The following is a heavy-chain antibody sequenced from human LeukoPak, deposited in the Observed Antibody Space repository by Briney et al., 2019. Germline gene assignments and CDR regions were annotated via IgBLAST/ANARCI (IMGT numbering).Heavy chain of an antibody. D-gene: IGHD2-2*01. Sequence: SETLSLTCTVSGGSISSYYWSWIRQPAGKGLEWIGRIYTSGSTNYNPSLKSRVTMSVDTSKSQFSLKLSSVTAADTAVYYCAREGTVVVPAPPVAFDIWGQGTMVTVSS. CDR1: GGSISSYY. J-gene: IGHJ3*02. V-gene: IGHV4-4*07. CDR2: IYTSGST. CDR3: AREGTVVVPAPPVAFDI.